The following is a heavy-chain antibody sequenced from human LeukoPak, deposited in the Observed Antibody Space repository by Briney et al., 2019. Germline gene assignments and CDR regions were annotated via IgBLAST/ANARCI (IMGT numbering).Heavy chain of an antibody. CDR2: ITSSSSYV. D-gene: IGHD6-19*01. J-gene: IGHJ3*02. Sequence: PGGSLRLSCEASGFTFSTYNMNWVRQAPGKRLEWVSSITSSSSYVFYADSVKGRFTISRDNAKNSLYLQMNSLRAEDTAVYYCAKDLGGQWLVYDAFDIWGQGTMVTVPS. V-gene: IGHV3-21*04. CDR1: GFTFSTYN. CDR3: AKDLGGQWLVYDAFDI.